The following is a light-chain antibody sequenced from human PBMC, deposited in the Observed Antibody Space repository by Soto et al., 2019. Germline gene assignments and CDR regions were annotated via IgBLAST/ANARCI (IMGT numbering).Light chain of an antibody. CDR3: QQSYDSPPIT. CDR2: AAS. CDR1: QSISSY. V-gene: IGKV1-39*01. J-gene: IGKJ5*01. Sequence: DIQMTQSPSSLSASVGDRVNITCRASQSISSYLNWYQQKPGKAPKLLVYAASRLQSGVPSRFSGTGSGTDFTLTISSLQPEDFATYYCQQSYDSPPITFGQGTRLEIK.